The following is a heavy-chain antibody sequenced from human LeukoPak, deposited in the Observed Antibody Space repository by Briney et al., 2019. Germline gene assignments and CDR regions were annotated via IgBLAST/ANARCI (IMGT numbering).Heavy chain of an antibody. CDR1: GFTFSSYE. D-gene: IGHD3-16*02. J-gene: IGHJ3*02. Sequence: QPGGSLRLSCAASGFTFSSYEMNWVRQAPGKGLEGVSYISSSGSTIYYADSVKGRFTISRDNAKNSLYLQMNSLRAEDTAVYYCATTFGGVIRHDAFDIWGQGTMVTVSS. V-gene: IGHV3-48*03. CDR3: ATTFGGVIRHDAFDI. CDR2: ISSSGSTI.